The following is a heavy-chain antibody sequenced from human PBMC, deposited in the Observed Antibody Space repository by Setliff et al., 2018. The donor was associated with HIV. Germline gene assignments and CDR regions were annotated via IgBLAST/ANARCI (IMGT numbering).Heavy chain of an antibody. CDR2: IKQDGSEK. CDR1: GFTFSRYW. Sequence: GESLKISCTASGFTFSRYWMSWVRQAPGKGLEWVANIKQDGSEKYYVDSVKGRFTISRDDAKNSLSLQMNSLRAEDTAVYYCLRERNFWSRSPGWGQGTLVTVSS. V-gene: IGHV3-7*04. CDR3: LRERNFWSRSPG. D-gene: IGHD3-3*01. J-gene: IGHJ4*02.